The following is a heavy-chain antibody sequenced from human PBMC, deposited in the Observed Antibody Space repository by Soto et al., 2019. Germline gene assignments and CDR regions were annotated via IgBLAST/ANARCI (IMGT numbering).Heavy chain of an antibody. D-gene: IGHD2-2*01. CDR1: GDSINSYY. Sequence: QVQLQESGPGLVKPAETLSLTCTVSGDSINSYYWTWLRQPSGKGLELIGRIYISGSTDSNPSLSSRVTRSVDTSESQCARRCTSVSAADTAVYYCARLAVPEAESDWFDPWGQGTLVTVS. V-gene: IGHV4-4*07. J-gene: IGHJ5*02. CDR3: ARLAVPEAESDWFDP. CDR2: IYISGST.